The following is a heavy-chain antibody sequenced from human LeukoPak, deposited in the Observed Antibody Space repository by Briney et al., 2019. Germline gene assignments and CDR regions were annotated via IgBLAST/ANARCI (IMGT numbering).Heavy chain of an antibody. V-gene: IGHV5-51*01. CDR2: IYPGDSDT. CDR1: GYSFSSYW. Sequence: GESLKISCKGSGYSFSSYWIAWVRQMPGKGLEWMGIIYPGDSDTRYSPSFQGQVTISADKSISTAYLQWSSLKASDTAMYYCARTETYYGSGSYFDAFDIWGQGTMVTVSS. CDR3: ARTETYYGSGSYFDAFDI. J-gene: IGHJ3*02. D-gene: IGHD3-10*01.